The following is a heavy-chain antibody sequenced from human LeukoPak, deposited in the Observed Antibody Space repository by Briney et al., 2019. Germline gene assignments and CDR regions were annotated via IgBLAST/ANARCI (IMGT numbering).Heavy chain of an antibody. CDR2: ISGSGGST. CDR1: GFTFSSYA. CDR3: AKRRGWLQSLDY. J-gene: IGHJ4*02. V-gene: IGHV3-23*01. D-gene: IGHD5-12*01. Sequence: GGSLRLSCAASGFTFSSYAMSWVRQAPGKGLEWVSAISGSGGSTYYADSVKGRFTISRDNSKNTLYLQMYSLRAEDTAVYYCAKRRGWLQSLDYWGQGTLVTVPS.